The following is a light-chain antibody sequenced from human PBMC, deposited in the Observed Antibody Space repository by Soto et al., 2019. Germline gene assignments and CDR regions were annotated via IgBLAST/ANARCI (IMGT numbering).Light chain of an antibody. V-gene: IGKV3-15*01. J-gene: IGKJ3*01. CDR3: RQYNRSPFT. CDR2: GAS. Sequence: EMVMTQSPVTLSVSPGESATLSCRASQSVISNLAWYQQKPGQAPRLLIYGASTRATGIPDRISGSGSGTKFTLTISSLQSGYFAVCLSRQYNRSPFTFGPGTSVDI. CDR1: QSVISN.